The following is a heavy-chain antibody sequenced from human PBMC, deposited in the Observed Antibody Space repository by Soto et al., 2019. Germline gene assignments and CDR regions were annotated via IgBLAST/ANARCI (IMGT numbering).Heavy chain of an antibody. CDR1: GFTFTSSA. D-gene: IGHD3-3*01. Sequence: QMQLVQSGPEVKKPGTSVKVSCKASGFTFTSSAVQWVRQARGQRLEWIGWIVVGSGNTNYAQKFQERVTITRDMSTSTAYMKLSSLRSEDTAVYYCAAGGITIFGVVIYDYWGQGTLVIVSA. CDR2: IVVGSGNT. CDR3: AAGGITIFGVVIYDY. J-gene: IGHJ4*02. V-gene: IGHV1-58*01.